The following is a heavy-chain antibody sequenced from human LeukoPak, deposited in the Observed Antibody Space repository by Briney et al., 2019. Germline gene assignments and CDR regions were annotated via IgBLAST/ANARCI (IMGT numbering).Heavy chain of an antibody. D-gene: IGHD2-2*01. CDR1: GVSITNDY. J-gene: IGHJ3*02. CDR2: IHYSGTI. CDR3: AREGYELLYAFDI. Sequence: PSETLFLTCTVSGVSITNDYWNWIRQSSGKQLEWIGSIHYSGTINYSPSLKSRITISLDTSKNQFSLKLSSVTAADTAVYYCAREGYELLYAFDIWGQGTMVTVSS. V-gene: IGHV4-59*01.